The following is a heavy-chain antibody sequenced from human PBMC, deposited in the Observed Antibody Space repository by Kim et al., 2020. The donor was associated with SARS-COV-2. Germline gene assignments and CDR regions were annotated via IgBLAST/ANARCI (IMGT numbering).Heavy chain of an antibody. CDR1: GGSISSSSYY. V-gene: IGHV4-39*07. CDR2: IYYSGST. D-gene: IGHD1-1*01. J-gene: IGHJ4*02. Sequence: SETLSLTCTVSGGSISSSSYYWGWIRQPPGKGLEWIGSIYYSGSTYYNPSLKSRVTISVDTSKNQFSLKLSSVTAADTAVYYCARDGTTWNPCYFDYWGQGTLVTVSS. CDR3: ARDGTTWNPCYFDY.